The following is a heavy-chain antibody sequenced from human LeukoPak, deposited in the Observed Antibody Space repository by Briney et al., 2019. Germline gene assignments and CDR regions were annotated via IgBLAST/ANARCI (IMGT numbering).Heavy chain of an antibody. CDR1: GYTFTGYY. CDR3: APAGYSSSWYQSYYFDY. CDR2: INPNSGGT. D-gene: IGHD6-13*01. J-gene: IGHJ4*02. Sequence: ASVKVSCKASGYTFTGYYMHWVRQAPGQGLEWMGRINPNSGGTNYARKFQGRVTMTRDTSISTAYMELSRLRSDDTAVYYCAPAGYSSSWYQSYYFDYWGQGTLVTVSS. V-gene: IGHV1-2*06.